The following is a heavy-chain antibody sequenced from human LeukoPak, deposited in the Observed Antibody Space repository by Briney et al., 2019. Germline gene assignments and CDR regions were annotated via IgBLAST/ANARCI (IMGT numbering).Heavy chain of an antibody. CDR2: INPKSGGT. CDR1: GYTFTGYY. J-gene: IGHJ4*02. CDR3: ARLGVHSGYPVGFDY. Sequence: ASVKVSCKASGYTFTGYYMHWVRQAPGQGLEWMGWINPKSGGTNYAQKFQGRVTMTRDTSISTAYMELSRLRSDDTAVYYCARLGVHSGYPVGFDYWGQVTPVTVSS. D-gene: IGHD3-22*01. V-gene: IGHV1-2*02.